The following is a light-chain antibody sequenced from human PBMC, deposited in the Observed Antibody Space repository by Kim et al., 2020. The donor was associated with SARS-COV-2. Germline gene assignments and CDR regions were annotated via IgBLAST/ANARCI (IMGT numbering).Light chain of an antibody. V-gene: IGKV3-15*01. Sequence: SPVERATLSCRASQSVSSNLAWYQQKPGQAPRLLIYGAYTRATGIPARFSGSGSGTEFTLTISSLQSEDFAVYYCQQYNNWPPITFGGGTKLEI. CDR1: QSVSSN. CDR2: GAY. CDR3: QQYNNWPPIT. J-gene: IGKJ4*01.